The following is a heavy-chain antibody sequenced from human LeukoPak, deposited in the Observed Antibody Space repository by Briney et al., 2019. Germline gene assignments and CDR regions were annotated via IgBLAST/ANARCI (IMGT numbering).Heavy chain of an antibody. V-gene: IGHV1-18*04. CDR3: ARVKRYGSGTTGGDY. J-gene: IGHJ4*02. D-gene: IGHD3-10*01. CDR1: GYTFTSYG. Sequence: ASVKVSCKASGYTFTSYGISWVRQAPGRGLEWMGWIGAYNGNTNYAQKLQGRVTMTTDTSTSTAYMELRSLRSDDTAVYYCARVKRYGSGTTGGDYWGQGTLVTVSS. CDR2: IGAYNGNT.